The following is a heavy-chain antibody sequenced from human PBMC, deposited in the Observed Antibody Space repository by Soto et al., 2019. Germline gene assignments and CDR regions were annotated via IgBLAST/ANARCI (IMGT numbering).Heavy chain of an antibody. V-gene: IGHV4-61*01. Sequence: SETLSLTCTVSGGAVISGSYYFICMRQPPWKGLEWIGYIYYSGSTNYNPSLKSRVTISVDTSKNQFSLKLSSVTAADTAVYYCAREVVTMVRGVILYYFDYWGQGTLVTVSS. D-gene: IGHD3-10*01. CDR3: AREVVTMVRGVILYYFDY. CDR2: IYYSGST. CDR1: GGAVISGSYY. J-gene: IGHJ4*02.